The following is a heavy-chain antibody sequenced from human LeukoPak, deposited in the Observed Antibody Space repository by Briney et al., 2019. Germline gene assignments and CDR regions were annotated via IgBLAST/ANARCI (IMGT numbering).Heavy chain of an antibody. Sequence: GGSLGLSCAASGFTFSSYAMHWVRQAPGKGLEWVAVISYDGSNKYYADSVKGRFTISRDNSKNTLYLQMNSLRAEDTAVYYCTTADDVWFGEFYDAFDIWGQGTMVTVSS. CDR1: GFTFSSYA. J-gene: IGHJ3*02. CDR2: ISYDGSNK. D-gene: IGHD3-10*01. CDR3: TTADDVWFGEFYDAFDI. V-gene: IGHV3-30*04.